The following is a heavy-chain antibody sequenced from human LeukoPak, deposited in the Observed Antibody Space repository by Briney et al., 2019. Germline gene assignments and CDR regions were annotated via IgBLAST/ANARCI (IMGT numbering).Heavy chain of an antibody. D-gene: IGHD5-12*01. CDR3: AREGGYALDY. V-gene: IGHV4-39*07. Sequence: KTSETLSLTCTVSGGSISSSSYYWGWIRQPPGKGLEWIGSIYYSGSTYYNPSLKSRVTISVDTSKNQFSLKLSSVTAADTAVYYCAREGGYALDYWGQGTLVTVSS. CDR2: IYYSGST. CDR1: GGSISSSSYY. J-gene: IGHJ4*02.